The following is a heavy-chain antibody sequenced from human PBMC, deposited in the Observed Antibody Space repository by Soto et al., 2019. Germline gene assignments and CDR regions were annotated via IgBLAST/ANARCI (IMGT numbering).Heavy chain of an antibody. Sequence: GGSLRLSCAASGFTFSSYGMHWVRQAPGKGLEWVAVISYDGSNKYYADSVKGRFTTSRDNSKNTLYLQMNSLRAEDTAVYYCAKDRNELRRHIVVVTADCWGQGTLVTVSS. CDR2: ISYDGSNK. J-gene: IGHJ4*02. CDR1: GFTFSSYG. V-gene: IGHV3-30*18. CDR3: AKDRNELRRHIVVVTADC. D-gene: IGHD2-21*02.